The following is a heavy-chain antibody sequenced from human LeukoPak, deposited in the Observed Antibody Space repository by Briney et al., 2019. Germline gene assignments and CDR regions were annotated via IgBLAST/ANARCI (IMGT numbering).Heavy chain of an antibody. J-gene: IGHJ4*01. D-gene: IGHD4-11*01. CDR2: VNPKSGKT. Sequence: ASVKVSCKGSGYTFIDYDINWVRQAPGQGLEWMGWVNPKSGKTGHAQKFQGRVTITRDTSINPVYMELSSLISEDTAIYYCARRPALTLVMHFEYWGQGTLVTVSS. CDR1: GYTFIDYD. V-gene: IGHV1-8*03. CDR3: ARRPALTLVMHFEY.